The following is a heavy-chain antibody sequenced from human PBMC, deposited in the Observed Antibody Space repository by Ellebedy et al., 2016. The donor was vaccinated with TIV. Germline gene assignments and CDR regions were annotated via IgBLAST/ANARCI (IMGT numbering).Heavy chain of an antibody. CDR1: GFTFSSYS. Sequence: GESLKISXAASGFTFSSYSMNWVRQAPGKGLERVSSISSSSSYIYYADSVKGRFTISRDNAKNSLCLQMNSLRAEDTAVYYCARDLGPWRDYYYYGMDVWGQGTTVTVSS. V-gene: IGHV3-21*01. D-gene: IGHD3-16*01. CDR3: ARDLGPWRDYYYYGMDV. J-gene: IGHJ6*02. CDR2: ISSSSSYI.